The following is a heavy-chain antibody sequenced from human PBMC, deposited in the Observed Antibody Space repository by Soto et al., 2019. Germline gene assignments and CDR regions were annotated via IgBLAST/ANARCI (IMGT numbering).Heavy chain of an antibody. D-gene: IGHD5-12*01. V-gene: IGHV1-18*01. CDR3: ADGMATVDYDGFDV. CDR1: GLTLSSYG. J-gene: IGHJ3*01. Sequence: GPVEGTCKGSGLTLSSYGISWVRQAPGQGLVWMGWNSAYKDNTNYAQKLQGRVTITAATSTSTAYMELRRLRSDETVVYYCADGMATVDYDGFDVWGQGTTVTVSS. CDR2: NSAYKDNT.